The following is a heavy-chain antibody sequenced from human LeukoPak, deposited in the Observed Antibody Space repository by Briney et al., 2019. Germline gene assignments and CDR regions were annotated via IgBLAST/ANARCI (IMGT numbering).Heavy chain of an antibody. CDR2: IFYSGT. Sequence: SETLSLTCTVSGASISSYYWSWIRQPPGKGLEWIGYIFYSGTDYNPSLKSRVTISLDTSKNQFSLKLSSVTAADTAVYYCARAYYGGYGSSYYFDYWSQGTLATVSS. CDR3: ARAYYGGYGSSYYFDY. J-gene: IGHJ4*02. D-gene: IGHD4-17*01. V-gene: IGHV4-59*01. CDR1: GASISSYY.